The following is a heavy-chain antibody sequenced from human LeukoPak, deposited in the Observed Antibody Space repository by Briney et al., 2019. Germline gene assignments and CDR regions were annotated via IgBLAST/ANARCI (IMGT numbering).Heavy chain of an antibody. CDR3: ARSGPKGYILIAARRGYYFDY. V-gene: IGHV4-39*07. D-gene: IGHD6-6*01. CDR1: GGSISSNNHH. CDR2: INHSGST. Sequence: SETLSLTCSVSGGSISSNNHHWDWIRQPPGSGLEWIGEINHSGSTNYNPSLKSRVTISVDTSKNQFSLKLSSVTAADTAVYYCARSGPKGYILIAARRGYYFDYWGQGTLVTVSS. J-gene: IGHJ4*02.